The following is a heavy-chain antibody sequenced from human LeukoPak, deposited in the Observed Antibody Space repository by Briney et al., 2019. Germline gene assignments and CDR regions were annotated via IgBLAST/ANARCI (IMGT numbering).Heavy chain of an antibody. CDR2: INGSGDTT. J-gene: IGHJ6*03. CDR3: ARDGRFLDWIFSGFMDV. V-gene: IGHV3-23*01. Sequence: AGGSLRLSCAASGFTLSNYAMNWVRQAPGRGLEWVSIINGSGDTTHYADSVKGRFTISRDNSKNMLFLQMNSLRAEDTAVYYCARDGRFLDWIFSGFMDVWGKGITVTVSS. CDR1: GFTLSNYA. D-gene: IGHD3-3*01.